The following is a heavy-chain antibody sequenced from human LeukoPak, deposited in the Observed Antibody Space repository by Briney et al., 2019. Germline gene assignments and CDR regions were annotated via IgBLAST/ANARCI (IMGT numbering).Heavy chain of an antibody. D-gene: IGHD2-15*01. CDR2: ISSSSSYI. V-gene: IGHV3-21*01. CDR3: AREGCSGGSCYGTVAYYYYYYGMDV. CDR1: GFTFS. Sequence: PGGSLRLSCVASGFTFSMSWVRQAPGKGLEWVSSISSSSSYIYYADSVKGRFTISRDNAKNSLYLQMNSLRAEDTAVYYCAREGCSGGSCYGTVAYYYYYYGMDVWGQGTTVTVSS. J-gene: IGHJ6*02.